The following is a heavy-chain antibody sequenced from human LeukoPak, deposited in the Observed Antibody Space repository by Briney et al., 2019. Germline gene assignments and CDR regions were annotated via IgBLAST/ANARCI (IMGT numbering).Heavy chain of an antibody. CDR3: ARVVTGRSSWYYFDY. Sequence: PGGSLRLSCAASGFTFSSYSMIWVRQAPGKGLEWVSSISGSSSYIYYADSVKGRFTISRDNAKNSLYLQMNSLRAEDTAVYYCARVVTGRSSWYYFDYWGQGTLVTVSS. D-gene: IGHD6-13*01. V-gene: IGHV3-21*01. CDR2: ISGSSSYI. CDR1: GFTFSSYS. J-gene: IGHJ4*02.